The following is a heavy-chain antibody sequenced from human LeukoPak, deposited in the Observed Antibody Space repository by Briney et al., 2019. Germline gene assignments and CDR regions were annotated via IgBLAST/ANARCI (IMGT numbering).Heavy chain of an antibody. J-gene: IGHJ4*02. Sequence: QPGGSLRLSCAASGFTFSSYWMHWVRQAPGKGLVWVSRIKSDGSRTNYADSVKGRFTISRDNAKNTLHLQMNSLRAEDTAVYYCARDFGGYNTIDYWGQGTQVTVSS. CDR3: ARDFGGYNTIDY. V-gene: IGHV3-74*01. D-gene: IGHD1-1*01. CDR1: GFTFSSYW. CDR2: IKSDGSRT.